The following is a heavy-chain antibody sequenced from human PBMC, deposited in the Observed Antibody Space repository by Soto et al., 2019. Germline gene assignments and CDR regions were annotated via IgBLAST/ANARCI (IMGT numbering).Heavy chain of an antibody. CDR3: STSVYCSTTRCYYYYGLDV. Sequence: QVQLVQSGADVKKPGSSVKVSCKVSGGTFSSHSINWVRQAPGQGPEWMGGLIPIFGTENYAQKFQGRVTITADESTSSAYMELSSLTSEDTALYYCSTSVYCSTTRCYYYYGLDVWVQGTTVIVSS. J-gene: IGHJ6*02. V-gene: IGHV1-69*01. CDR1: GGTFSSHS. CDR2: LIPIFGTE. D-gene: IGHD2-2*01.